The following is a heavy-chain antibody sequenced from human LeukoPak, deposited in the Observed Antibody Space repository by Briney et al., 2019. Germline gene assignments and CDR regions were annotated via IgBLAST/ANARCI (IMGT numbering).Heavy chain of an antibody. D-gene: IGHD1-7*01. CDR2: IYCSGST. CDR3: ARLSLELGLGY. CDR1: GGSISSSSYY. V-gene: IGHV4-39*01. Sequence: PSETLSLTCTVSGGSISSSSYYWGWIRQPPGKGLEWIGSIYCSGSTYYNPSLKSRVTISVDTSKSQFSLKLSSVTAADTAVYYCARLSLELGLGYWGQGTLVTVSS. J-gene: IGHJ4*02.